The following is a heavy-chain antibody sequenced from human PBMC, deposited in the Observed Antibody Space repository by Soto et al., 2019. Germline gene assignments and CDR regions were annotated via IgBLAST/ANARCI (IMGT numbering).Heavy chain of an antibody. CDR3: GRDQSGNDDY. CDR1: GFTSSDYY. D-gene: IGHD5-12*01. V-gene: IGHV3-72*01. CDR2: IKNKANRYST. J-gene: IGHJ4*02. Sequence: EVQLVESGGDLVQPGASLRLSCAASGFTSSDYYMDWVRQVPGKGLEWLGRIKNKANRYSTEYAASVRGRITHSRDDSKISVYLQINSLKTEVAGVYYCGRDQSGNDDYWGQGTVVSVSS.